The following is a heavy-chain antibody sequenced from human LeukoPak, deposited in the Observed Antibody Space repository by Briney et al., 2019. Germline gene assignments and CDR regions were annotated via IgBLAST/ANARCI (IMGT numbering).Heavy chain of an antibody. CDR2: IGTAGDT. CDR1: GFTFTSYD. Sequence: GGSMRLSCAASGFTFTSYDMHWVRQAGGKGLEWVSAIGTAGDTYYPASVKGRFTISRENAKNSLYLQMNSLRAGDTAVYYCAREMYGSGRNYYYGMDVWGQGTTVTVSS. CDR3: AREMYGSGRNYYYGMDV. V-gene: IGHV3-13*04. J-gene: IGHJ6*02. D-gene: IGHD3-10*01.